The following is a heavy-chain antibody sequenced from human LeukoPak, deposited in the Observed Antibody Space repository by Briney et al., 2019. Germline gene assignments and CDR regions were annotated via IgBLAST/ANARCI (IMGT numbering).Heavy chain of an antibody. V-gene: IGHV4-39*01. CDR1: GGSISSSSYY. J-gene: IGHJ3*02. D-gene: IGHD2-2*01. CDR2: IYYSGST. CDR3: ARVVVQNAFDI. Sequence: PSDTLSLTCTVCGGSISSSSYYWGWIRQPPGKGLEWIGSIYYSGSTYYNPSLKSRVTISVDTSKNQFSLKLSPVTAADTAVYYCARVVVQNAFDIWGQGTMVTVSS.